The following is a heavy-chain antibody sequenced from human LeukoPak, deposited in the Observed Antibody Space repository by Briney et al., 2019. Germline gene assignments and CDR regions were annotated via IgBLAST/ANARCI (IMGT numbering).Heavy chain of an antibody. J-gene: IGHJ6*02. V-gene: IGHV3-23*01. D-gene: IGHD2-21*01. CDR1: GFTFRSYA. CDR3: AKLWATHYYYYYGMDV. Sequence: PGGALRLSCAASGFTFRSYAMGWVRQAPGKGLEWVSAISGCGGSTYYADTVKGRFTISRDNSKNTPYMQMNSLRAEDAAVYYCAKLWATHYYYYYGMDVWGQGTTVTVSS. CDR2: ISGCGGST.